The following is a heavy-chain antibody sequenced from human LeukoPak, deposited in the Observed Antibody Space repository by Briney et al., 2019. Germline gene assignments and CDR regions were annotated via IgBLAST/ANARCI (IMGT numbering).Heavy chain of an antibody. CDR1: GGTFSSYA. V-gene: IGHV1-69*04. J-gene: IGHJ4*02. CDR2: IITILGIA. Sequence: ASVKVSCKASGGTFSSYANSWVRQPPAQGLEWMGRIITILGIANYAQKFQGRVTITADESTSTAYMELSSLRAEDTAVYYCARAIPVDCWGQGTLVTVSS. CDR3: ARAIPVDC.